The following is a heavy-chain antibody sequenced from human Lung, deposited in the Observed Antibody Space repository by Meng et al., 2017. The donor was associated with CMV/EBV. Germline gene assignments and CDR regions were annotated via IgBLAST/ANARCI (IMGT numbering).Heavy chain of an antibody. J-gene: IGHJ3*01. CDR2: VDSAGTGT. CDR3: LLIAGTTEGGVDAFDV. D-gene: IGHD1-26*01. Sequence: GGSXRLXCAASGFTFSRDWMHWVRQAPGKGLMWVARVDSAGTGTSYADSVKGRFTISRDNVRNTLYLQMNSLRVEDTAVYYCLLIAGTTEGGVDAFDVWCQGTKVTVSS. CDR1: GFTFSRDW. V-gene: IGHV3-74*01.